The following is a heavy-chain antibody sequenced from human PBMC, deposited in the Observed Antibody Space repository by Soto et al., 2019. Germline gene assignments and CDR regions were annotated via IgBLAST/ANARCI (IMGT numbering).Heavy chain of an antibody. V-gene: IGHV3-30*18. J-gene: IGHJ4*02. CDR2: ISHDGNRQ. CDR3: AKDRGYINSPFDL. CDR1: GFSFSTVG. Sequence: GGSLRLSCEASGFSFSTVGMHWVRQAPGKGLEWVVLISHDGNRQFYAESVKGRFTVSRDNSRDTVSLEMNGLRPEDTAIYYCAKDRGYINSPFDLWGQGTLVTVSS. D-gene: IGHD6-25*01.